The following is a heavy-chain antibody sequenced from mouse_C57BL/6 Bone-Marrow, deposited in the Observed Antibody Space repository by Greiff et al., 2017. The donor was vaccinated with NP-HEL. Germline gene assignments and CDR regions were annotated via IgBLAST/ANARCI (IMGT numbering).Heavy chain of an antibody. V-gene: IGHV1-69*01. Sequence: QVQLQQSGAELVMPGASVKLSCTASGYTFTSYWMHWVKQRPGQGLEWIGGIDPSDSYTNYNQKFKGKSTLTVDKSSSTAYMQLSSLKSEDSAVYYCARGGYDYDRDYWGQGTSVTVSS. D-gene: IGHD2-4*01. CDR1: GYTFTSYW. J-gene: IGHJ4*01. CDR3: ARGGYDYDRDY. CDR2: IDPSDSYT.